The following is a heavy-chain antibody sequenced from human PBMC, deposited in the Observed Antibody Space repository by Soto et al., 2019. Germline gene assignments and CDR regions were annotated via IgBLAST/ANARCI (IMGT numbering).Heavy chain of an antibody. Sequence: PTLVNPTQTLTLTCTFSGFSLSTSGVHVGWIRQPPGKALEWLGLIYWDDDKRYSPFLKSRLIITKDTSKDQVVLTLTNVDPVDTATYYCAHPGNKAAAGYYFDYWGQGILVTVSS. D-gene: IGHD6-13*01. CDR2: IYWDDDK. CDR1: GFSLSTSGVH. V-gene: IGHV2-5*02. J-gene: IGHJ4*02. CDR3: AHPGNKAAAGYYFDY.